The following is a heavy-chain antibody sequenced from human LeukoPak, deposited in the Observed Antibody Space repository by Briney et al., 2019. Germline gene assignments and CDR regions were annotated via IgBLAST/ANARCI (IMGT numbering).Heavy chain of an antibody. CDR1: GFTFSSYA. Sequence: GGSLRLSCAASGFTFSSYAMSWVRQAPGKGLEWVSVIYSGGSAYYADSVKGRFTISRDNSKNTLYLQMNSLRDEDTAVYYCARGPTGYCSSTSCSIWYFDLWGRGTLVTVSS. CDR3: ARGPTGYCSSTSCSIWYFDL. J-gene: IGHJ2*01. V-gene: IGHV3-53*01. CDR2: IYSGGSA. D-gene: IGHD2-2*01.